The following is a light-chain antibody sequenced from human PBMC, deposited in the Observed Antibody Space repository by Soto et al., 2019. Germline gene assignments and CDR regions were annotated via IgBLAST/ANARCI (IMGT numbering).Light chain of an antibody. CDR2: DDG. J-gene: IGLJ1*01. CDR3: CSYAGSYTYV. Sequence: SYELTQPPSVSVAPGQTARITCGGNNIEIKSVHWYQQKPGQAPVLVVYDDGDRTTGIPERFSGSKSGNTATLTTSRVEAGDEADYYCCSYAGSYTYVFGTGTKVTVL. V-gene: IGLV3-21*02. CDR1: NIEIKS.